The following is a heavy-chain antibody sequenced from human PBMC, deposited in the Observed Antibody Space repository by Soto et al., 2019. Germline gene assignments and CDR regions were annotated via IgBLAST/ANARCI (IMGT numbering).Heavy chain of an antibody. CDR2: ISGSGGST. D-gene: IGHD3-9*01. Sequence: GGSLRLSCAASGFTFSSYARSWVLQAPGKGLEWVSAISGSGGSTYYADSVKGRFTISRDNSKNTLYLQMNSLRAEDTAVYYCAKDFVLRYFDWPEDAFDIWGQGTMVTVSS. V-gene: IGHV3-23*01. J-gene: IGHJ3*02. CDR3: AKDFVLRYFDWPEDAFDI. CDR1: GFTFSSYA.